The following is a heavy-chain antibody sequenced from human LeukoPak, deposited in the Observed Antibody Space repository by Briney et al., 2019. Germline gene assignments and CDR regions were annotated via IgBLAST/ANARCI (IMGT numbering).Heavy chain of an antibody. Sequence: GGSLRLSCAASGFTFSSYGMHWVRQAPGKGLEWVAYIQYDGSNEQYAHSVKGRFRISRDSSKNILYLQMNSLRAEDTAVYYCARGLRIAVAGNIDYWGQGTLVTVSS. CDR3: ARGLRIAVAGNIDY. CDR2: IQYDGSNE. CDR1: GFTFSSYG. V-gene: IGHV3-30*02. J-gene: IGHJ4*02. D-gene: IGHD6-19*01.